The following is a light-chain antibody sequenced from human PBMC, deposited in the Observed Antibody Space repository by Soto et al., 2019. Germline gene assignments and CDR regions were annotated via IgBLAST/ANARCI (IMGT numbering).Light chain of an antibody. CDR1: QSVLYSSNNMNY. CDR2: WAS. V-gene: IGKV4-1*01. J-gene: IGKJ1*01. Sequence: ATINCKSSQSVLYSSNNMNYLAWYQQKAGQPPKLLIYWASTRESGVPDRFGGSGSGTEFTLTISSLQAEDVAVYYCQQYYSSPWTFGQGTKVDIK. CDR3: QQYYSSPWT.